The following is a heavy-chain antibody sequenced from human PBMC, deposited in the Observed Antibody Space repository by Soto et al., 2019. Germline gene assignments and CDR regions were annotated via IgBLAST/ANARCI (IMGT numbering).Heavy chain of an antibody. CDR2: IYYSGST. D-gene: IGHD2-15*01. V-gene: IGHV4-31*03. CDR1: GCSISSGGYY. CDR3: ARAARYCSGGSCYSFDY. Sequence: PSETLSLTCTFSGCSISSGGYYWSWIRQHPGKGLEWIGYIYYSGSTYYNPSLKSRVTISVDTSKNQFSLKLSSVTAADTAVYYCARAARYCSGGSCYSFDYWGQGTLVTVSS. J-gene: IGHJ4*02.